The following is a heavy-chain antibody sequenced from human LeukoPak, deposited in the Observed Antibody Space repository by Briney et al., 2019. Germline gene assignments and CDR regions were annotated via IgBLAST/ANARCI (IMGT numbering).Heavy chain of an antibody. Sequence: GASVKVSCKASGYTFTSYGISWVRQAPGQGLEWMGWISTYNGHTNYARKVQGRVTMTTDTSTSTAYMELRSLRSDDTAVYFCARDRATPYGDYYYGMDVWGQGTTVTVSS. CDR2: ISTYNGHT. CDR3: ARDRATPYGDYYYGMDV. J-gene: IGHJ6*02. D-gene: IGHD4-17*01. CDR1: GYTFTSYG. V-gene: IGHV1-18*01.